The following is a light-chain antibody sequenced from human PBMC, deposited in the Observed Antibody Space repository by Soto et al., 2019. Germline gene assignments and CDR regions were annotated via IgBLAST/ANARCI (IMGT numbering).Light chain of an antibody. Sequence: ETVLTQSPGTLSLSPGERATLSCRASQSLSSSYLAWYQQKPGQAPRLLIYGASSRATGIPDRFSGSGSGTDFTLTIRRLEPEDFAVYYCQQYGSSPLTFGGGTKVEIK. CDR1: QSLSSSY. J-gene: IGKJ4*01. CDR2: GAS. CDR3: QQYGSSPLT. V-gene: IGKV3-20*01.